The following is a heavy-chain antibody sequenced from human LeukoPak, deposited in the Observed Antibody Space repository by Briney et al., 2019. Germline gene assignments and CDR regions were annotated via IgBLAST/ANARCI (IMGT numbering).Heavy chain of an antibody. D-gene: IGHD2-2*01. CDR2: IIPMIGTP. CDR1: GGTFSSSG. CDR3: ASHCSSTSCYADYYYMDV. V-gene: IGHV1-69*01. J-gene: IGHJ6*03. Sequence: GASVKVSCKASGGTFSSSGISWVRQATGQGLEWMGGIIPMIGTPNYAQKFQGRVTITADESTSTAYMELSSLRSEDTAVYYCASHCSSTSCYADYYYMDVWGKGTTVTVSS.